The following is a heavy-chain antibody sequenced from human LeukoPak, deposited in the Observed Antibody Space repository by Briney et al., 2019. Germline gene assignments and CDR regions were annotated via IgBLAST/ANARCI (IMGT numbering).Heavy chain of an antibody. D-gene: IGHD3-22*01. CDR3: GMRGLTFD. Sequence: GGSLRFSCAASGFTFSTLDFNWVRQAPGRGLEWVSSIDRSGSYIYYADSVKGRFTISRDNAKNSLYLQMDSLRAEDTAVYYCGMRGLTFDWGQGTLVTVSS. CDR1: GFTFSTLD. V-gene: IGHV3-21*01. CDR2: IDRSGSYI. J-gene: IGHJ4*02.